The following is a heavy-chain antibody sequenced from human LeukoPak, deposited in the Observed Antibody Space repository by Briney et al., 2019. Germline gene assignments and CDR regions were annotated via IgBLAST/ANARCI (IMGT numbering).Heavy chain of an antibody. J-gene: IGHJ5*02. CDR2: ITNRDARYST. CDR3: ARVALGPAGEYDA. CDR1: GFTFSSYA. Sequence: GGSLRLSCAASGFTFSSYAMHWVRQAPGQGLEWVGRITNRDARYSTQYAASVKGRFSISRDDSKSSFYLQMNSLKTEDTALYYCARVALGPAGEYDAWGQGTMVTVSS. V-gene: IGHV3-72*01. D-gene: IGHD3-16*01.